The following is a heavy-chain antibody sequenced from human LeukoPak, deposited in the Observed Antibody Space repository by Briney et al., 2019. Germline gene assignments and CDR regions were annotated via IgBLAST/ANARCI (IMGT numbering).Heavy chain of an antibody. Sequence: SETLSLTCTVSGGSISSYYWSWIRQPAGKGLEWIGRIYTSGSTNYNPSLKSRVTMSVDTSKNQFSLKLSSVTAADTAVYYCARYAITIFGATFDYWGQGTLVTVSS. V-gene: IGHV4-4*07. CDR2: IYTSGST. J-gene: IGHJ4*02. D-gene: IGHD3-3*01. CDR3: ARYAITIFGATFDY. CDR1: GGSISSYY.